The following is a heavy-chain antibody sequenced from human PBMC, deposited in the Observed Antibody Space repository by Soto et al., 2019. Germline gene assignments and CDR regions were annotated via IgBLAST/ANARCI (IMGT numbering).Heavy chain of an antibody. J-gene: IGHJ6*03. V-gene: IGHV4-59*08. CDR2: IYYSGST. CDR3: ARLSIGSVPSYYYYMDV. CDR1: GGSISSYY. Sequence: QVQLQESGPGLVKPSETLSLTCTVSGGSISSYYWSWIRQPPGKGLEWIGYIYYSGSTHYNPSLQSRVTISVDTSKNQFSLKLSSVPAADTAVYYGARLSIGSVPSYYYYMDVWGKGTTVTVSS. D-gene: IGHD3-10*01.